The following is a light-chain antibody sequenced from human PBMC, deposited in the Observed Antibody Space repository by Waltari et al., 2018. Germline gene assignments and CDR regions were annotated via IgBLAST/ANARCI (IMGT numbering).Light chain of an antibody. V-gene: IGLV2-14*03. CDR1: SSDVGCYDH. CDR2: DVS. CDR3: QSYDSALRGSV. Sequence: QSALTQPASVSGSPGQSITISCTGSSSDVGCYDHVSWYQQHPGKVPKLRIYDVSNRPSGVSNRFSGSKSGNTASLTISGLHVGDEGDYYCQSYDSALRGSVFGGGTKLSVL. J-gene: IGLJ2*01.